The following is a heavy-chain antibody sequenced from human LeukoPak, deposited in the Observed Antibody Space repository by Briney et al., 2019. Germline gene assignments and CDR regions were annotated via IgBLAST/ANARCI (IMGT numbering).Heavy chain of an antibody. V-gene: IGHV3-23*01. J-gene: IGHJ4*02. D-gene: IGHD3-16*01. CDR2: ISDSGGT. Sequence: PGGSLRLSCAASGFTFSSYAMTWVRQAPGKGLEWVSSISDSGGTYYADSVKGRFTISRDNSKNTLYLQMSSLRAEDTAVYFCAKDYLGGGMVSVLFDDWGQGTLVTVSS. CDR1: GFTFSSYA. CDR3: AKDYLGGGMVSVLFDD.